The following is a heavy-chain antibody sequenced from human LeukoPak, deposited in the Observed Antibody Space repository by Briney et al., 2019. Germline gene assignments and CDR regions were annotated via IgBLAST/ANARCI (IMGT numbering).Heavy chain of an antibody. CDR2: TYYRSKWYN. J-gene: IGHJ6*02. V-gene: IGHV6-1*01. CDR3: ARSLYYYDSSGYYSLYCYYGMDV. D-gene: IGHD3-22*01. CDR1: GDSVSSNSAA. Sequence: PSQTLSLTCAISGDSVSSNSAAWNWIGQSPSRGLEWLGRTYYRSKWYNDYAVSVKSRITINPDTSKNQFSLQLNSVTPEDTAVYYCARSLYYYDSSGYYSLYCYYGMDVWGQGTTVTVSS.